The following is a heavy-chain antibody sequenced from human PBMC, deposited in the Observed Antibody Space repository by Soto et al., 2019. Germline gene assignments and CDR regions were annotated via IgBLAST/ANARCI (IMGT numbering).Heavy chain of an antibody. CDR2: VDPEDGET. CDR1: GYTFTDYY. J-gene: IGHJ6*02. Sequence: ASVKVSCKVSGYTFTDYYMHWVQQAPGKGLEWMGLVDPEDGETIYAEKFQGRVTITADTSTDTAYMELSSLRSEDTAVYYCAKGGGDSSSSGPYYYYGMDVWGQGTTVTVSS. D-gene: IGHD6-6*01. V-gene: IGHV1-69-2*01. CDR3: AKGGGDSSSSGPYYYYGMDV.